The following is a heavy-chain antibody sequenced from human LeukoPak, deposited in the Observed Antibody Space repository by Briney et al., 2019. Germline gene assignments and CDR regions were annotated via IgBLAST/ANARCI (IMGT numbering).Heavy chain of an antibody. Sequence: GGSLRLSCAASGFTFSNAWMSWVRQAPGKGLEWVGRIKSKTDGGTTDYAAPVKGRFTISRDDSKNTLYLQMNSLKTEDTAVYYCTVAVAGTTLWFDPWGQGTLVTVSS. D-gene: IGHD6-19*01. CDR2: IKSKTDGGTT. CDR3: TVAVAGTTLWFDP. CDR1: GFTFSNAW. V-gene: IGHV3-15*01. J-gene: IGHJ5*02.